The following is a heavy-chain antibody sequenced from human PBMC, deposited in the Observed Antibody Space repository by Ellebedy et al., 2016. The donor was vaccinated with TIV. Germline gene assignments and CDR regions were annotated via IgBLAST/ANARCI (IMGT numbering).Heavy chain of an antibody. V-gene: IGHV3-11*01. CDR1: GFTFSDYY. Sequence: PGGSLRLSCAASGFTFSDYYMTWIRQAPGKGLEWISYIGSRGSFFYYADSVKGRFTISRDNAKNSVYLQMDSLRADDQAVYYCARRPGTAVAGDLYFDYWGQGALVTVSS. J-gene: IGHJ4*02. CDR2: IGSRGSFF. CDR3: ARRPGTAVAGDLYFDY. D-gene: IGHD6-19*01.